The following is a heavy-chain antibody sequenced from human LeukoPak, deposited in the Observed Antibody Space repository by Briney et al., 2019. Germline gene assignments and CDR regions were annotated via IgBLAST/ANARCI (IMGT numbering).Heavy chain of an antibody. CDR1: GGSISSGGYY. CDR3: ARDGTYGSGSYSTGFAY. V-gene: IGHV4-31*03. Sequence: SETLSLTCTVSGGSISSGGYYWSWIRQHPGKGLEWIGYICYSGSTYYNPSLKSRVTISVDTSKNQFSLKLSSVTAADTAVYYCARDGTYGSGSYSTGFAYWGQGTLVTVSS. J-gene: IGHJ4*02. D-gene: IGHD3-10*01. CDR2: ICYSGST.